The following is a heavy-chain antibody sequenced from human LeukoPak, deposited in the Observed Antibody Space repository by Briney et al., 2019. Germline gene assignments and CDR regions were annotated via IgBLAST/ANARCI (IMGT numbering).Heavy chain of an antibody. J-gene: IGHJ5*02. Sequence: SETLSLTCTVAGDSIRSSGYFWGWIRQPPGKGLEWIGTVYYTGSIYYNPSLKSRVTISVDTSKNQFSLKVNSVTAADTAVYYCASARCTGRICDTGGFDPWGQGTLVTVSS. CDR3: ASARCTGRICDTGGFDP. D-gene: IGHD2-8*02. V-gene: IGHV4-39*01. CDR2: VYYTGSI. CDR1: GDSIRSSGYF.